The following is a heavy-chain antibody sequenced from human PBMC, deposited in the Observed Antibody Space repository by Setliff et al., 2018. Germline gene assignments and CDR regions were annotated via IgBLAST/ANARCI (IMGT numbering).Heavy chain of an antibody. Sequence: TSETLSLTCNASGASVSSHYWDWIRQPPGKGLEWIGFISYSGITTYNVSLKSRVSISVDTSKNQLSLTLSSVTAADTAVYYCVREGYSEYFQDWGRGTLVTVSS. CDR1: GASVSSHY. J-gene: IGHJ1*01. V-gene: IGHV4-59*02. CDR2: ISYSGIT. D-gene: IGHD1-1*01. CDR3: VREGYSEYFQD.